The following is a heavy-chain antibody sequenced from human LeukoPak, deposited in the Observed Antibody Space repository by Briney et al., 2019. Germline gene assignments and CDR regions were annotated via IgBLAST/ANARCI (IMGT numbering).Heavy chain of an antibody. V-gene: IGHV4-31*03. CDR1: GGSISSGGYF. D-gene: IGHD6-6*01. J-gene: IGHJ4*02. CDR3: ARAPYSSSSVDY. CDR2: IYYSGST. Sequence: TLSLTCTVSGGSISSGGYFWTWIRQQPGKGLEWIGYIYYSGSTYYNPSLKSRVTISVDMSKNQFSLKLSSVTAADTAVYYCARAPYSSSSVDYWGQGTLVTVSS.